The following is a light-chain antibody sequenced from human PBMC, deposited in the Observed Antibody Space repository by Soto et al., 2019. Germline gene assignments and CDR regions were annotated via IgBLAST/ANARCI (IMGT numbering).Light chain of an antibody. Sequence: QSALTQPASVSGSPGPSITISFTGTSSDVGSYNFVSWFQQHPGKVPKLIIYEGTERPSGVSNRFSASKSGNTASLTIYGLQPEDEADYYCCSYAGPSTIFGGGTKLTVL. J-gene: IGLJ2*01. CDR2: EGT. CDR3: CSYAGPSTI. V-gene: IGLV2-23*01. CDR1: SSDVGSYNF.